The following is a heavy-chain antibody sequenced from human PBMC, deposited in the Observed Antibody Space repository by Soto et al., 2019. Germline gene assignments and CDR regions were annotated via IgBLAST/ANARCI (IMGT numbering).Heavy chain of an antibody. J-gene: IGHJ6*02. D-gene: IGHD2-15*01. Sequence: ASVKVSCKASGYTFTGYYMHWVRQAPGQGLEWMGWINPNSGGTNYAQKFQGWVTMTRDTSISTAYMELSRLRSDDTAVYYCARERVVVAAKVPYYYYGMDVWGQGTTVTVS. CDR3: ARERVVVAAKVPYYYYGMDV. CDR2: INPNSGGT. V-gene: IGHV1-2*04. CDR1: GYTFTGYY.